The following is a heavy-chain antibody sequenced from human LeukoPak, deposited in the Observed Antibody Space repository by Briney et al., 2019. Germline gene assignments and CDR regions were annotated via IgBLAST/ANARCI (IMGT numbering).Heavy chain of an antibody. D-gene: IGHD3-16*01. CDR2: IIDSGDIT. Sequence: PGGSLRLSCAASGFTFKNYGMNWVRQAPGKGLEWVSGIIDSGDITYYANSVKGRFTISRDNSKNTLYLQMNSLRAEDTAVYYCAKLGGQEVYNYYVGVWGKGTTVAVSS. CDR3: AKLGGQEVYNYYVGV. V-gene: IGHV3-23*01. CDR1: GFTFKNYG. J-gene: IGHJ6*03.